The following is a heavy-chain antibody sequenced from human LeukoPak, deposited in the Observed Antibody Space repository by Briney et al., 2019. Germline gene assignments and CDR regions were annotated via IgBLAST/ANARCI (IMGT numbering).Heavy chain of an antibody. V-gene: IGHV3-74*01. J-gene: IGHJ4*02. CDR1: GFTFSSYW. CDR2: INSDGSST. CDR3: ARAGVPSQWLVLYYFDY. D-gene: IGHD6-19*01. Sequence: GGSLRLSCAASGFTFSSYWMHWVRHAPGKGLVWVSRINSDGSSTSYADSVKGRFTISRDNAKNMLYLQMNSLRAEDTAVYYCARAGVPSQWLVLYYFDYWGQGTLVTVSS.